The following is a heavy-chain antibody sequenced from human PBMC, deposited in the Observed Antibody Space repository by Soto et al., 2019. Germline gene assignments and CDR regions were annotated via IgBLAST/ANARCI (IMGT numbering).Heavy chain of an antibody. D-gene: IGHD6-25*01. CDR3: ARIGGYHGPLDY. CDR2: TYHRGST. V-gene: IGHV4-59*01. Sequence: SETLSITCSVSGVSISSYFWSWIRQAPGRGLEWIGYTYHRGSTNYSPSLKSRVAISLDTSENQFSLKVNSVTAADTAVYYCARIGGYHGPLDYWGQGTPVTGSS. CDR1: GVSISSYF. J-gene: IGHJ4*02.